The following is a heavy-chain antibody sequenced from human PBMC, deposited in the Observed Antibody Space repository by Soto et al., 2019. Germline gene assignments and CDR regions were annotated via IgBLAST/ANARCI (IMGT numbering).Heavy chain of an antibody. CDR3: ARATDYYDSSGYTYYFDY. V-gene: IGHV1-46*01. CDR2: INPSGGST. J-gene: IGHJ4*02. Sequence: GASVKVSCKASGYTFTNYYMHWVRQAPGQGLEWMGIINPSGGSTSYAQKLQGRVTMTRDTSTSTVYMELSSLRSEDTAVYYCARATDYYDSSGYTYYFDYWGQGTLVTFSS. CDR1: GYTFTNYY. D-gene: IGHD3-22*01.